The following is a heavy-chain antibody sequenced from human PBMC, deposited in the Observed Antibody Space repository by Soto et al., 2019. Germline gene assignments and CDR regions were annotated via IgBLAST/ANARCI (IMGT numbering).Heavy chain of an antibody. J-gene: IGHJ5*02. D-gene: IGHD2-21*01. CDR1: GGSVSSESYY. V-gene: IGHV4-61*01. Sequence: ETLSLTCSVSGGSVSSESYYWSWIRQTPGKGLEWIGNVENSGSTKYNPSLKSRVTISVDTSKNQFSLKLSSVTGADTAVYYCARERGDSHWIDPWGQGTLVTVSS. CDR2: VENSGST. CDR3: ARERGDSHWIDP.